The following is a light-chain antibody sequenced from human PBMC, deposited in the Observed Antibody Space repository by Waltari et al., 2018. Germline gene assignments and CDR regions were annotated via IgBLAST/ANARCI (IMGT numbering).Light chain of an antibody. CDR1: HPIDKY. Sequence: DIQLTQTPSSLSAFLGDRVTITCRASHPIDKYLVWFQQKPGKSPQVLIYDVSTLESGVPPRFSGSVSGTDFSLTISSLQPEDVATYYCQMYKNVPFTFGPGTRVNIK. V-gene: IGKV1-27*01. CDR2: DVS. J-gene: IGKJ3*01. CDR3: QMYKNVPFT.